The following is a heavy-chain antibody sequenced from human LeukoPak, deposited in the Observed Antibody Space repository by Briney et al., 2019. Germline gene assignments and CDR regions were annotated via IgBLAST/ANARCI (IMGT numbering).Heavy chain of an antibody. Sequence: PGGSLRLSCAASGFTFSDYSMHWVRQAPGKGLEWVAFISYDGSNTYFADSVKGRFTISRDSSKSTLFLQMNSLRAEDTAVYYCAKVAAAADYWGQGTLVTVSS. J-gene: IGHJ4*02. V-gene: IGHV3-30-3*01. CDR1: GFTFSDYS. CDR3: AKVAAAADY. CDR2: ISYDGSNT. D-gene: IGHD6-13*01.